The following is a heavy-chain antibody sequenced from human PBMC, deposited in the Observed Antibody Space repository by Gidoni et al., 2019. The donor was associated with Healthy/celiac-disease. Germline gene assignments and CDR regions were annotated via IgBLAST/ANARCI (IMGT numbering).Heavy chain of an antibody. D-gene: IGHD2-2*01. Sequence: QVQLVQSGADVKKPGSSVKISCKASGGTFSSYAIRWVRQAPGQGLEWMGGIIPIFGTANYAQKFQGRVTITADKSTSTAYMELSSLRSEDTAVYYCARHSYCSSTSCYRHLDVWGKGTTVTVSS. J-gene: IGHJ6*04. CDR3: ARHSYCSSTSCYRHLDV. CDR2: IIPIFGTA. V-gene: IGHV1-69*06. CDR1: GGTFSSYA.